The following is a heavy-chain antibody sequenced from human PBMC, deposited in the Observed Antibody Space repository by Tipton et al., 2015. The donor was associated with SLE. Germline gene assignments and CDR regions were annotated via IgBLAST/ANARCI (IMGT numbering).Heavy chain of an antibody. V-gene: IGHV4-38-2*02. D-gene: IGHD3-22*01. CDR1: GYSISSGHY. CDR2: IYYSGRT. CDR3: ARDFAAGDYFDSSGYYERAFDI. J-gene: IGHJ3*02. Sequence: TLSPTCSVSGYSISSGHYWAWIRQSPGQGLEWIGSIYYSGRTSYSPSLKSRVSIFVDTSSNHFSLNLRSVTAADTAVYYCARDFAAGDYFDSSGYYERAFDIWGQGTMVTVSS.